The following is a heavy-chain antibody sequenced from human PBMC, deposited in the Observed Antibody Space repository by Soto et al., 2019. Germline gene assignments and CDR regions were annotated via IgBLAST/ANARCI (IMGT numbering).Heavy chain of an antibody. D-gene: IGHD2-21*02. CDR3: ARHPSDFWFDP. J-gene: IGHJ5*02. Sequence: SETLSLTCAVSGYSISSSSWWGWIRQPPGKGLEWIGYIYYSGTTYYNPSLKSRVTVSVDTSKNQFSLKLSSVTAADTAVYYCARHPSDFWFDPWGQGTLVTVSS. CDR1: GYSISSSSW. CDR2: IYYSGTT. V-gene: IGHV4-28*01.